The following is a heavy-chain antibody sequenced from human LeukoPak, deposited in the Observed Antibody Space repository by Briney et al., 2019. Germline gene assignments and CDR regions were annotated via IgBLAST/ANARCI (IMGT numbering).Heavy chain of an antibody. CDR1: VYIFTNYG. CDR3: ARSSSYYWTY. D-gene: IGHD3-22*01. CDR2: ISPYNVNT. Sequence: ASANVSCKASVYIFTNYGFTWVRQAPGQGLEWMGWISPYNVNTRYAQKFQGRVTLTADTSTNTAYMELRSLTSGDTATYYCARSSSYYWTYWGQGTLVTVS. J-gene: IGHJ4*02. V-gene: IGHV1-18*01.